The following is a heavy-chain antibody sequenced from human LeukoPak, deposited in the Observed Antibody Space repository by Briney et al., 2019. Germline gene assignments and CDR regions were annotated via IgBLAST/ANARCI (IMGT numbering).Heavy chain of an antibody. Sequence: GGSLRLSCAASGFTFSSYSMNWVRQAPGKGLEWVSSISSSSSYIYYADSVKGRFTISRDNAKNSLYLQMNSLRAEDTAVYYCASLAYYYDSSGYYGADLLSDYWGQGTLVTVSS. V-gene: IGHV3-21*01. J-gene: IGHJ4*02. D-gene: IGHD3-22*01. CDR2: ISSSSSYI. CDR3: ASLAYYYDSSGYYGADLLSDY. CDR1: GFTFSSYS.